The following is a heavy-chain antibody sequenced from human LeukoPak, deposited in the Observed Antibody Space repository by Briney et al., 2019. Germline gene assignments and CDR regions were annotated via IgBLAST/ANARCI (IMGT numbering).Heavy chain of an antibody. CDR2: IKSKTDGGTT. CDR1: GFTFGNAW. D-gene: IGHD3-3*01. V-gene: IGHV3-15*01. Sequence: GGSLRLSCAASGFTFGNAWMSWVRQAPGKGLEWVGRIKSKTDGGTTDYAAPVKGRFTISRDDSKNTLYLQMNRLKTEDTAVYYCTTDFGVFRSDFWSGYYRFDYWGQGTLVTVSS. J-gene: IGHJ4*02. CDR3: TTDFGVFRSDFWSGYYRFDY.